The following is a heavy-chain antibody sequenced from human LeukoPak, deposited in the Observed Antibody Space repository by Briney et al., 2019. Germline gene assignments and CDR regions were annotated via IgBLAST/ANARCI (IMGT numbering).Heavy chain of an antibody. D-gene: IGHD3-22*01. CDR3: VTAWGSSGYYQYFDY. Sequence: GSLRLSCAASGFTFSSYGMHWVRQAPGKGLEWVAVIWYDGSNKYYADSVKGRFTISRDNSKNTLHLQMNSLRAEDTAVYYCVTAWGSSGYYQYFDYWGQGTLVTVSS. CDR1: GFTFSSYG. J-gene: IGHJ4*02. CDR2: IWYDGSNK. V-gene: IGHV3-33*01.